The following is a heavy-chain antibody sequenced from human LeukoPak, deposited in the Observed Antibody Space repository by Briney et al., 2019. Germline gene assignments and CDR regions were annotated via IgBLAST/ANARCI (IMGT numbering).Heavy chain of an antibody. D-gene: IGHD5-12*01. CDR3: ARMTDIVATITFDC. CDR1: GGSISSGDYY. Sequence: PSETLSLTCTVSGGSISSGDYYWSWIRQPPGKGLEWIGYIYYYGGTYCNPSLKSRVTISVDTSKNQFSLRLSSVTAADTAVYYCARMTDIVATITFDCWGQGTLVTVSS. CDR2: IYYYGGT. V-gene: IGHV4-30-4*01. J-gene: IGHJ4*02.